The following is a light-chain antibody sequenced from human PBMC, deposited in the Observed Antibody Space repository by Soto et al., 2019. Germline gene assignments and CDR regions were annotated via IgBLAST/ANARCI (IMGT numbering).Light chain of an antibody. CDR1: SSDVGGYNY. CDR3: SSYAGSNNLV. CDR2: EVS. V-gene: IGLV2-8*01. J-gene: IGLJ2*01. Sequence: QSALTQPPSASGSPGQSVTISCTGTSSDVGGYNYVSWYLQHPGKAPKLMIYEVSKRPSGVPDRFSGSKSGNTASLTVSGLQAEDEADYYCSSYAGSNNLVFGGGTQLTVL.